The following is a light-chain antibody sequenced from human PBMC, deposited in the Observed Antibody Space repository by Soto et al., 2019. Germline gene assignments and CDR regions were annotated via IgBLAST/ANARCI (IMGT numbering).Light chain of an antibody. J-gene: IGKJ1*01. CDR2: KAS. V-gene: IGKV1-5*03. Sequence: DIQMTQSPSTLSGSVGDRVTIACRASQTISSWLAWYQQKPGKAPKLLIYKASTLKSGVPSRFSGSGSGTEFTLTISSLQHDDFATYYCQHYNSYSEAFGQGNKV. CDR1: QTISSW. CDR3: QHYNSYSEA.